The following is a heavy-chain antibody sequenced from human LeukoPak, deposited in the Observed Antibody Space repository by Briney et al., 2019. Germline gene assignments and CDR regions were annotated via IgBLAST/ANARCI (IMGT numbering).Heavy chain of an antibody. CDR2: ISYDGSYK. CDR3: AKGGSGRWFDP. V-gene: IGHV3-30-3*01. CDR1: GFTFSSYA. J-gene: IGHJ5*02. D-gene: IGHD6-19*01. Sequence: GGSLRLSCAASGFTFSSYAMHWVRQAPGKGLEWVAVISYDGSYKYYADSVKGRFTISRDNSKNTLYLQMNSLRAEDTAVYYCAKGGSGRWFDPWGQGTLVTVS.